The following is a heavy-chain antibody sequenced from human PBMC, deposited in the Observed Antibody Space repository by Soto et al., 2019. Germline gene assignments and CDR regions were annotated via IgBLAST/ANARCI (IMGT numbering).Heavy chain of an antibody. Sequence: QVQLVESGGGVVQPGRSLRLSCAASGFTFSSYGMHWVRQAPGKGLEWVAVISYDGSNKYYADSVKGRFTISRDNSKNTLYLQMNSLRAEDTAVYYCAKDHYYGDYGGWFDPWGQGTLVTVSS. CDR1: GFTFSSYG. J-gene: IGHJ5*02. CDR3: AKDHYYGDYGGWFDP. V-gene: IGHV3-30*18. D-gene: IGHD4-17*01. CDR2: ISYDGSNK.